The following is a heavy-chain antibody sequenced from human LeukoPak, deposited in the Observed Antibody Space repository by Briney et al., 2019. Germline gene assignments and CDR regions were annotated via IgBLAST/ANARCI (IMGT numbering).Heavy chain of an antibody. CDR2: IIPILGIA. D-gene: IGHD2-21*02. CDR3: ARASVVVTAYPDY. CDR1: GYTFTGYY. J-gene: IGHJ4*02. Sequence: GASVKVSCKASGYTFTGYYMHWVRQAPGQGLEWMGWIIPILGIANYAQKFQGRVTITADKSTSTAYMELSSLRSEDTAVYYCARASVVVTAYPDYWGQGTLVTVSS. V-gene: IGHV1-69*10.